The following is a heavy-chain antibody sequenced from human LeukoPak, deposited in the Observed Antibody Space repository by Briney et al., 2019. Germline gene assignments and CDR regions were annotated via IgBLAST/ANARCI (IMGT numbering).Heavy chain of an antibody. Sequence: GGSLRLSCAASGFTFSSYAMSWVRQAPGKGLEWVSAISGSGGSTYYADSVKGRFTISRGNSKNTLYLQMNSLRAEDTAVYYCAKDGGYCSSTSCYYGMDVWGQGTTVTVSS. J-gene: IGHJ6*02. CDR2: ISGSGGST. CDR3: AKDGGYCSSTSCYYGMDV. V-gene: IGHV3-23*01. D-gene: IGHD2-2*01. CDR1: GFTFSSYA.